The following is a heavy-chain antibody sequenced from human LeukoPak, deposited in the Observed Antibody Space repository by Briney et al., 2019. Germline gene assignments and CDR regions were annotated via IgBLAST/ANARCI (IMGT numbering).Heavy chain of an antibody. D-gene: IGHD2-15*01. Sequence: GGSLRLSCAASGFTFSSYAMHWVRQGPGKGLEWVAVISYDGSNKYYADSVKGRFTISRDNSKNTLYLQMNSLRAEDTAVYYCARGAWKGYCSGVSCYALLNLDVWGKGTTVTVSS. CDR2: ISYDGSNK. CDR3: ARGAWKGYCSGVSCYALLNLDV. J-gene: IGHJ6*04. CDR1: GFTFSSYA. V-gene: IGHV3-30*01.